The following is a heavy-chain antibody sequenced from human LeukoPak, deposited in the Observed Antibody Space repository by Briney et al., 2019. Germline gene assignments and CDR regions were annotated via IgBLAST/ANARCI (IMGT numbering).Heavy chain of an antibody. D-gene: IGHD6-13*01. CDR3: ARGKGIAAAGRGGWFDP. V-gene: IGHV3-21*01. CDR2: ISSSSSYI. Sequence: PGGSLRLSCAASGFTFSSYSMNWVRQAPGKGLEWVSSISSSSSYIYYADSVKGRFTISRDNAKNSLYLQMNSLRAEDTAVYYCARGKGIAAAGRGGWFDPWGQGTLVTVSS. CDR1: GFTFSSYS. J-gene: IGHJ5*02.